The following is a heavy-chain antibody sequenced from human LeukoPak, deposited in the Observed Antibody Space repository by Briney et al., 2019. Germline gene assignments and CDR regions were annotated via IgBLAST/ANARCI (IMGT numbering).Heavy chain of an antibody. V-gene: IGHV3-48*03. Sequence: GGSLRLSCAASGFTFSSYEMNWVRQAPGKGLEWVSYISSSGSTIYYADSVKGRFTISRDNAKNSLYLQMNSLRAEDTAVYYCASQGTTVTTLPDYYYYCGMDVWGQGTTVTVSS. CDR1: GFTFSSYE. D-gene: IGHD4-17*01. CDR2: ISSSGSTI. CDR3: ASQGTTVTTLPDYYYYCGMDV. J-gene: IGHJ6*02.